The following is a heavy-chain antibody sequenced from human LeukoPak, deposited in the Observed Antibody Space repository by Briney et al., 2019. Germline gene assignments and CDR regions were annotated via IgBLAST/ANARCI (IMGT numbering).Heavy chain of an antibody. Sequence: GGSLRLSCAASGFTFSSYSMNWVRQAPGKGLEWVSSISGSSSYIYYADSVKGRFTISRDNAKNSLYLQMNSLRAEDTAVYYCARDGEQLGGDYDYWGQGTLVTVSS. D-gene: IGHD6-6*01. CDR2: ISGSSSYI. J-gene: IGHJ4*02. CDR1: GFTFSSYS. V-gene: IGHV3-21*01. CDR3: ARDGEQLGGDYDY.